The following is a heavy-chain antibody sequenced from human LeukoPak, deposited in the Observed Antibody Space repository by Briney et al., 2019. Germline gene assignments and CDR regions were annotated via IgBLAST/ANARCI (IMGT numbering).Heavy chain of an antibody. D-gene: IGHD6-19*01. CDR2: ISGSGVIT. CDR1: GFTFSNHW. V-gene: IGHV3-23*01. J-gene: IGHJ3*02. CDR3: AKPYSRGWYHACDI. Sequence: QPGGSLRLSCTASGFTFSNHWMSWVRQAPGKGLEWVSAISGSGVITYYADSVKGRFTISRDNSKNTVYLQMNSLRAEDTAVYYCAKPYSRGWYHACDIWGQGTMVTVSS.